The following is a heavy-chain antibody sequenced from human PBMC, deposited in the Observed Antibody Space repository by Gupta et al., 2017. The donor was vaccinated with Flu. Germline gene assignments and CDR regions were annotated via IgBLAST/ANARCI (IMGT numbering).Heavy chain of an antibody. J-gene: IGHJ4*02. Sequence: QVQLLSSGGGVVQPGMSLRLSCAASGFTFSSYGMHWVRQAPGKGLEGVAGIGYDGSNKYYAESVKGRCTSARDNSKNTLDLQRNRLRAEETAVYYCARASGRIDQRRGAGRSPIDYGGQGTLVTVYS. D-gene: IGHD6-25*01. CDR1: GFTFSSYG. CDR3: ARASGRIDQRRGAGRSPIDY. CDR2: IGYDGSNK. V-gene: IGHV3-33*01.